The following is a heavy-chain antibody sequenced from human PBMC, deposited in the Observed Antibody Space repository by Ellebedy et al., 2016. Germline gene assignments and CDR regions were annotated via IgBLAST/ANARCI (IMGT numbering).Heavy chain of an antibody. V-gene: IGHV3-30*18. CDR1: EFTFASYG. D-gene: IGHD6-19*01. J-gene: IGHJ4*02. Sequence: GGSLRLSXAASEFTFASYGMHWVRQAPGKGLEWVAVISFDGSAKSYADSVKGRFTISRDNSKNTLYLQMNSLRAEDTAVYYCAKETSGWRKYLHYWGQGTLVTVSS. CDR3: AKETSGWRKYLHY. CDR2: ISFDGSAK.